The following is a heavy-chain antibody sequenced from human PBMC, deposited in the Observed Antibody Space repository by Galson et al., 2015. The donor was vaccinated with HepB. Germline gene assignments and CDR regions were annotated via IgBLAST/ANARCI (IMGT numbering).Heavy chain of an antibody. CDR3: ARVRFGGNKTPGVIDY. V-gene: IGHV6-1*01. CDR2: AYYRSKWYN. CDR1: GDSVSSNSAT. Sequence: CAISGDSVSSNSATWNWIRQSPSRGLEWLGRAYYRSKWYNDYAVSVKNRITINPDTSKNQFSLKLSSVTAADTAVYYCARVRFGGNKTPGVIDYWGQGTLVTVSS. D-gene: IGHD4-23*01. J-gene: IGHJ4*02.